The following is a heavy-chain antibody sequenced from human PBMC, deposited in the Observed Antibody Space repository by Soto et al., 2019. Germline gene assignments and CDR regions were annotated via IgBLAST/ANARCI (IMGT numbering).Heavy chain of an antibody. CDR2: LSPDGNTA. J-gene: IGHJ4*02. CDR3: AAMILGDRDY. D-gene: IGHD3-22*01. Sequence: EVHVVESGGGLVQPGGSLRLSCEASGFTFNTYWMHWVRQAPGEGLVWVSRLSPDGNTAHYADSVNGRFTVSRDNAKNTVYVQMTSLRADDTAIYYCAAMILGDRDYWGQGTLVSVSS. V-gene: IGHV3-74*01. CDR1: GFTFNTYW.